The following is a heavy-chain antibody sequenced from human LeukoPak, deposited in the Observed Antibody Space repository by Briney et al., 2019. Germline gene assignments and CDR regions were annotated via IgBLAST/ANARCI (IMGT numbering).Heavy chain of an antibody. V-gene: IGHV4-39*07. D-gene: IGHD4-11*01. CDR1: GGSISSGSYY. CDR2: IYYSGST. J-gene: IGHJ4*02. Sequence: PSETLSLTCTVSGGSISSGSYYWSWIRQPPGKGLEWIGSIYYSGSTYYNPSLKSRVTISVDTSKNQFSLKLSSVTAADTAVYYCAREEDYTYDYWGQGTLVTVSS. CDR3: AREEDYTYDY.